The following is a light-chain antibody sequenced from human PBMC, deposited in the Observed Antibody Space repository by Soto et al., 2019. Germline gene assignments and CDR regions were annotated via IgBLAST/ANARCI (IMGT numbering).Light chain of an antibody. CDR3: QQYDSYSGT. V-gene: IGKV3D-15*01. CDR1: HSVISN. J-gene: IGKJ1*01. CDR2: GAS. Sequence: EIVMTQSPATLSVSPGEGATLSCRASHSVISNLAWYQQKPGQSPRLLIFGASTRATGTPARFSGSGSETEFTLTISGLQADDFATYYCQQYDSYSGTFGQGTKVDIK.